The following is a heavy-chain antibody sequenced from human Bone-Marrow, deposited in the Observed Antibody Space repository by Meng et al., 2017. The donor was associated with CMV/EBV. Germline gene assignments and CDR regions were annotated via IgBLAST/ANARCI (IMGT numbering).Heavy chain of an antibody. D-gene: IGHD2-21*02. Sequence: SCAASGFTFDAYALTWVRQAPGTGLEWVSSISGDSSDSYYADSVKGRFIIYRDNSKNTLHLRMNSLTPEDTAIYYCARRMAVTALDHWGQGALVTVSS. CDR1: GFTFDAYA. V-gene: IGHV3-23*01. J-gene: IGHJ4*02. CDR3: ARRMAVTALDH. CDR2: ISGDSSDS.